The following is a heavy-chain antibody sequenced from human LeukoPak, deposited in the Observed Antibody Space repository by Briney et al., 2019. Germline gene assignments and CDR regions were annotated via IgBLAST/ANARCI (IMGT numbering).Heavy chain of an antibody. D-gene: IGHD3-10*01. J-gene: IGHJ3*02. CDR2: IYTSGST. Sequence: SETLSLTCTVSGGSISSGSYYWSWIRQPAGKGLEWIGRIYTSGSTNYNPSLKSRVTISVDTSKNQFSLKLSSVTAADTAVYYCARESGLIWFGELGIAFDIWGQGTMVTVSS. V-gene: IGHV4-61*02. CDR3: ARESGLIWFGELGIAFDI. CDR1: GGSISSGSYY.